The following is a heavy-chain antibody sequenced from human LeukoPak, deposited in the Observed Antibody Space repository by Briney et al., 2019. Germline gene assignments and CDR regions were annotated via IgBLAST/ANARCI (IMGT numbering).Heavy chain of an antibody. CDR2: INEDGSKK. CDR3: AGVDTAYWGYYSMDV. D-gene: IGHD5-18*01. J-gene: IGHJ6*03. V-gene: IGHV3-7*04. Sequence: PGGSLRLSCAASGFTMSTTWMSWVRQAPGKGLECVALINEDGSKKYYGDPVKGRFTISRDNAKNSLYLQMNSLRAEDTAVYYCAGVDTAYWGYYSMDVWGKGTTVTVSS. CDR1: GFTMSTTW.